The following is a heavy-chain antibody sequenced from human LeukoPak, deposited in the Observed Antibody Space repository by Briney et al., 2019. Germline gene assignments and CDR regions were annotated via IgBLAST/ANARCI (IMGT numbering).Heavy chain of an antibody. Sequence: GGSLRLSCAASGFTFSSYAMHWVRQAPGKGLEYVSAISSNGGSTYYANSVKGRFTISRDNSKNTLYLQMGGLRAEDMAVYYCARADITGTSYYFDYWGQGTLVTVSS. CDR1: GFTFSSYA. CDR2: ISSNGGST. V-gene: IGHV3-64*01. D-gene: IGHD1-20*01. CDR3: ARADITGTSYYFDY. J-gene: IGHJ4*02.